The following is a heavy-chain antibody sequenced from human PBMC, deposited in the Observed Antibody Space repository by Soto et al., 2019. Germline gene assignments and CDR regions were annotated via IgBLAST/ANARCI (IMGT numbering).Heavy chain of an antibody. D-gene: IGHD3-22*01. CDR3: ARLDYYDSSGYSYYYYYGMDV. CDR2: IYYSGST. CDR1: GRSISSSSYY. V-gene: IGHV4-39*01. J-gene: IGHJ6*02. Sequence: SETLSLTCTVSGRSISSSSYYWVWIRQPPGKGLEWIGSIYYSGSTYYNPSLKSRVTISVDTSKNQFSLKLGSVTAADTAVYYCARLDYYDSSGYSYYYYYGMDVWGQGTTVT.